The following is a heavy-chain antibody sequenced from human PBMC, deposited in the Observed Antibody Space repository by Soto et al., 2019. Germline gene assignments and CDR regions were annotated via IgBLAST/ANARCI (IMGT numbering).Heavy chain of an antibody. CDR1: GFTFSSYA. J-gene: IGHJ4*02. CDR3: AKVRASYYDGSGSYGV. D-gene: IGHD3-10*01. Sequence: EVQLLESGGGLVQPGGSLRLSCAASGFTFSSYAMSWVRQAPGKGLEWVSAISGSGGSTYYADSVKGRFTISRDNSKNTLYLQMNSLRAEDTAVYYCAKVRASYYDGSGSYGVWGQGTLVTVSS. V-gene: IGHV3-23*01. CDR2: ISGSGGST.